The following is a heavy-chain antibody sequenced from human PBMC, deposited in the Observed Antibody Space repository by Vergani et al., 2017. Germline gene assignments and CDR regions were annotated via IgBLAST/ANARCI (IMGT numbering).Heavy chain of an antibody. CDR3: AKDGGDGYNSPFDY. CDR1: GFTFSSYG. V-gene: IGHV3-30*18. Sequence: QVQLVESGGGVVQPGRSLRLSCAASGFTFSSYGMHWVRQAPGKGLEWVAVISDDGSNKYYADSVKGRFTITRDNSKNTLYLQMNSLRAEDTAVYYCAKDGGDGYNSPFDYWGQGTLVTVSS. CDR2: ISDDGSNK. D-gene: IGHD5-24*01. J-gene: IGHJ4*02.